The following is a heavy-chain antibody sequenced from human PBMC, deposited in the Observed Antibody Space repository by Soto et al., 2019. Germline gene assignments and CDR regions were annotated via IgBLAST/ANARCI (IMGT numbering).Heavy chain of an antibody. D-gene: IGHD6-13*01. V-gene: IGHV3-23*04. CDR2: IIDSGAST. CDR3: AKGSSYYYSYGADV. Sequence: EVQLVESGGGLVQPGGSLRLSCEASGFTFSSCAIGWVRQAPGQGLEWVSGIIDSGASTYYADSVKGRFTISGDNAKSPLYLQMNSHRPEDTALYYCAKGSSYYYSYGADVWGQGTTVTVS. CDR1: GFTFSSCA. J-gene: IGHJ6*02.